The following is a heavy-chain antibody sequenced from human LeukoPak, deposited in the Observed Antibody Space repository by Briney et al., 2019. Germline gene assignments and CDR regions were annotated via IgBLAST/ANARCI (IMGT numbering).Heavy chain of an antibody. Sequence: GRSLRLSCVASGFTFSSYGMHWVRQAPGKGLEWVAVISYDGSNKYYADSVKGRFTISRDNSKNTLYLQMNSLRAEDTAVYYCARDWNYYGSGSYYYYWGQGTLVTVSS. V-gene: IGHV3-30*03. CDR1: GFTFSSYG. CDR2: ISYDGSNK. CDR3: ARDWNYYGSGSYYYY. D-gene: IGHD3-10*01. J-gene: IGHJ4*02.